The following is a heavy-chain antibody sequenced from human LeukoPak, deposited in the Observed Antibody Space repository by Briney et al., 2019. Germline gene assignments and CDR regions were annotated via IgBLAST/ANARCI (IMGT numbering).Heavy chain of an antibody. V-gene: IGHV4-39*01. CDR2: IFYTGIT. D-gene: IGHD2-21*02. Sequence: PSETLSLTCTVSGGSITNTRYYWGWIRQTPGNKLEWLGIIFYTGITYYNPSLKSRVTISVDTSKNQFSLKLSSVTAADTAVYYCVRRVSGDVELFNYFDYWGQGTLVTVSS. CDR3: VRRVSGDVELFNYFDY. J-gene: IGHJ4*02. CDR1: GGSITNTRYY.